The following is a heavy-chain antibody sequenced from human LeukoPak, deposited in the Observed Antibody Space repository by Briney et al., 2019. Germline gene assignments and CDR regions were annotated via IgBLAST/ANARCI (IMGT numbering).Heavy chain of an antibody. J-gene: IGHJ4*02. D-gene: IGHD3-10*01. V-gene: IGHV3-11*06. CDR2: ISSSSSYT. CDR3: ARVRYRSGSYPLYYFDY. CDR1: GFTFSDYY. Sequence: GGSLRLSCAASGFTFSDYYMSWIRQAPGKGLEWVSYISSSSSYTNYADPVKGRFTISRDNAKNSLYLQMNSLRAEDTAVYYCARVRYRSGSYPLYYFDYWGQGTLVTVSS.